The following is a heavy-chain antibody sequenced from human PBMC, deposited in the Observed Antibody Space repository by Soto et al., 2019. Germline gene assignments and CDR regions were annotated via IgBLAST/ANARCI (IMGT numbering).Heavy chain of an antibody. CDR1: GGSISGYY. D-gene: IGHD3-3*01. Sequence: PSETLSLTCTVSGGSISGYYWSWIRQPPGKGLEWIGYIYYSGSTNYNPSLKSRVTISVDTSKNQFSLKLSSVTAADTAVYYCARGVSYYDFWSGYYSHYYYGMDVWGQGTKVTVSS. CDR3: ARGVSYYDFWSGYYSHYYYGMDV. V-gene: IGHV4-59*12. J-gene: IGHJ6*02. CDR2: IYYSGST.